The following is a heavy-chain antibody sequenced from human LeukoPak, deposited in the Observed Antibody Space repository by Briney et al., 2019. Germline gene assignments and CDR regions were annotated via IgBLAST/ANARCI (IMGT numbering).Heavy chain of an antibody. CDR3: ARGGGQRRSCLDL. CDR2: IHHSGSS. D-gene: IGHD3-3*01. Sequence: SETLSLNCAVHYGALSGYYWTWIRQPPGKGLEWIGEIHHSGSSNYNASLKSRVVIPLDTSKNEFSLQLTSMTAADTALYFCARGGGQRRSCLDLWGQGTLVTVTS. V-gene: IGHV4-34*01. CDR1: YGALSGYY. J-gene: IGHJ5*02.